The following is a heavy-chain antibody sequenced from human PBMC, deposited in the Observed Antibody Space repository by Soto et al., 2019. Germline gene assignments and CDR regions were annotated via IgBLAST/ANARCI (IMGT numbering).Heavy chain of an antibody. J-gene: IGHJ4*02. CDR3: AREFSSAHINHYAC. Sequence: QVQLQESGPGLVKPSETLSLTCTVSGGSISLERFYWTWIRQPPGKGLEWIGYVSHTGATNYNPSLQSRDDISVDTSRNQFSLKLRSLTAADTAVYFCAREFSSAHINHYACWGQGTLGSVSA. CDR1: GGSISLERFY. V-gene: IGHV4-61*01. CDR2: VSHTGAT.